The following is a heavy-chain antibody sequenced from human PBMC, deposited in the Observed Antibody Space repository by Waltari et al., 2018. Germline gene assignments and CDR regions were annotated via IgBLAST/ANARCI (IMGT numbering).Heavy chain of an antibody. J-gene: IGHJ4*02. V-gene: IGHV3-9*03. Sequence: EVQLVESGGGLVQPGRSLRLSCAASGFTFDDYAMHWVRQAPGKGLAWVSGISWNSGSIGYADSVKGRFTISRDNAKNSLYLQMNSLRAEDMALYYCAKAKSLYYYDSSGSTLPYYFDYWGQGTLVTVSS. CDR1: GFTFDDYA. CDR3: AKAKSLYYYDSSGSTLPYYFDY. D-gene: IGHD3-22*01. CDR2: ISWNSGSI.